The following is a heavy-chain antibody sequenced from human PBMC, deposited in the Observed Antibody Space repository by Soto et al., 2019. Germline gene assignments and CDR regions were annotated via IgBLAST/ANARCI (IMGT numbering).Heavy chain of an antibody. CDR3: ARARGYSSSWYYFDY. CDR2: ISSSSSSI. Sequence: EAQLVESGGGLVQPGGSLRLSCAASGFTFNRHSMNWVRQAPGKGLEWVSYISSSSSSIYYADSVKGRFTISRDNAQRSLYLQMNSLRDGDTAVYYCARARGYSSSWYYFDYWGQGTLVTVSS. D-gene: IGHD2-2*01. J-gene: IGHJ4*02. V-gene: IGHV3-48*02. CDR1: GFTFNRHS.